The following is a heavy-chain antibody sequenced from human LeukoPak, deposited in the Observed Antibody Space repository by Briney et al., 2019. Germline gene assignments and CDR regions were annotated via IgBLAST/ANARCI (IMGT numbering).Heavy chain of an antibody. J-gene: IGHJ6*02. CDR2: FDPEDGET. CDR1: GYTLTELS. Sequence: RASVKVSCKVPGYTLTELSMHWVRQAPGKGLEWMGGFDPEDGETIYAQKFQGRVTMTEDTSTDTAYMELSSLRSEDTAVYYCATVELMVRGAPTSHYGMDVWGQGTTVTVSS. CDR3: ATVELMVRGAPTSHYGMDV. D-gene: IGHD3-10*01. V-gene: IGHV1-24*01.